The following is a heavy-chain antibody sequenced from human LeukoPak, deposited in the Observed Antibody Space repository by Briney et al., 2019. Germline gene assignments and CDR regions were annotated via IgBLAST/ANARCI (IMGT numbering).Heavy chain of an antibody. CDR3: ARAVVAAAGTRGGINY. J-gene: IGHJ4*02. D-gene: IGHD6-13*01. Sequence: SETLSLTCAVSGGSISGSNWWSWVRQPPGQGLEWIGEIYHSGSTNYNPSLKSRVTISVDKSKNQFSLKLSSVTAADTAVYYCARAVVAAAGTRGGINYWGQGTLVTVSS. CDR2: IYHSGST. V-gene: IGHV4-4*02. CDR1: GGSISGSNW.